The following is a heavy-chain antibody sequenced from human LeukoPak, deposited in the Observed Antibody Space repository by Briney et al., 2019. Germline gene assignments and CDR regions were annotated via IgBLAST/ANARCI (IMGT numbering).Heavy chain of an antibody. D-gene: IGHD6-19*01. J-gene: IGHJ4*02. CDR2: ISYDGSNQ. Sequence: GGSLRLSCAASGFSFSSYAMDWVRQAPGKGLEWVALISYDGSNQYYTDSVKGRFTISRDNSKNTLYLQMNSLRAEDTAVYCCARGYRSGWYYGLYFDYWGQGTLVTVSS. CDR3: ARGYRSGWYYGLYFDY. CDR1: GFSFSSYA. V-gene: IGHV3-30*04.